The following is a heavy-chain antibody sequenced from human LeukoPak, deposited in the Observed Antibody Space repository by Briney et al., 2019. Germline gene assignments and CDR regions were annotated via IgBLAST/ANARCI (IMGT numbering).Heavy chain of an antibody. CDR2: ISYGGGST. D-gene: IGHD5-24*01. Sequence: GGSLRLSCAASGFTFSSYAMSWVRQAPGKGLEWVSAISYGGGSTYADSVKGRFTISRDNSKNTLYLQMNSLRAEDTAKYYCAKTIPYWYFDLWGRGTLVTVSS. CDR1: GFTFSSYA. J-gene: IGHJ2*01. CDR3: AKTIPYWYFDL. V-gene: IGHV3-23*01.